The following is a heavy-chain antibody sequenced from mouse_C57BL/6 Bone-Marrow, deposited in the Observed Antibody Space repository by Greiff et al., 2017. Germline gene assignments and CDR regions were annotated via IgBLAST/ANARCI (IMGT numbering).Heavy chain of an antibody. V-gene: IGHV1-55*01. CDR3: SYGFAD. J-gene: IGHJ3*01. CDR2: IYPGSGST. D-gene: IGHD6-5*01. CDR1: GYTFTSYC. Sequence: QVQLQQPGAELVKPGASVKMSCTASGYTFTSYCIPWVKQRPGQGLEWIGDIYPGSGSTNYTEKFKSKATLTVDTSSSTAYMQLSRLTSEDSAVYGCSYGFADWGQGTLVTVAA.